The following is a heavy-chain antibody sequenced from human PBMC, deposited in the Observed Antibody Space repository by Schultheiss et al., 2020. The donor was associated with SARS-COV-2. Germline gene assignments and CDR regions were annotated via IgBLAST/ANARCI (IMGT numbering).Heavy chain of an antibody. CDR1: GFTFDDYG. CDR3: ARGGQTIPQNYYYYMDV. V-gene: IGHV3-20*04. J-gene: IGHJ6*03. CDR2: INWNGGST. D-gene: IGHD1/OR15-1a*01. Sequence: GGSLRLSCAASGFTFDDYGMSWVRQAPGKGLEWVSGINWNGGSTGYADSVKGRFTTSRDNAKNSLYLQMNSLRAEDTALYYCARGGQTIPQNYYYYMDVWGKGTTVTVSS.